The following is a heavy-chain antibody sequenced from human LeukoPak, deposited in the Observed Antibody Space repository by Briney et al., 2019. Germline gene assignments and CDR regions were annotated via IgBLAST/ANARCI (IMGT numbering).Heavy chain of an antibody. J-gene: IGHJ4*02. Sequence: SETLSLTCTVSGGSISNYYWSWIWQPAGKGLEWIGRIYTSGSTNYNPSLKSRVTMSVDTSKNQFSLKLSSVTAADTAVYYCARIGGSYYEYYFDYWGQGTLVTVSS. CDR2: IYTSGST. D-gene: IGHD1-26*01. CDR1: GGSISNYY. V-gene: IGHV4-4*07. CDR3: ARIGGSYYEYYFDY.